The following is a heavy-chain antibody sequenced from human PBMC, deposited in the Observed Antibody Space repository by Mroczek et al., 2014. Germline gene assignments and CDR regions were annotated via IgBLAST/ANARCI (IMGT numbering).Heavy chain of an antibody. CDR3: ARDSTGDSRYFDL. J-gene: IGHJ2*01. Sequence: QVQLQESGPELVKPSQTLSLTCTVSGGSISSGSYYWSWIRQPAGKGLEWIGRIYTSGSTNYNPSLKSRVTISVDTSKNQFSLKLSSVTAADTAVYYCARDSTGDSRYFDLWGRGTLVTVSS. V-gene: IGHV4-61*02. D-gene: IGHD7-27*01. CDR1: GGSISSGSYY. CDR2: IYTSGST.